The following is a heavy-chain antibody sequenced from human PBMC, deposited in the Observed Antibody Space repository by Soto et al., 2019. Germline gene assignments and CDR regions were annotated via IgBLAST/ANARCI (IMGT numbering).Heavy chain of an antibody. Sequence: EVQLLESGGGLVQPGGSLRLSCAASGFTFSSYAMSWVRQAPGKGLEWVSAISGSGGSTYYAESVKGQFTISRDNSKNTLYLQMNSLRAEDTSVYYCAKVTCLWAARPRGWFDPWGQGTLVTVSS. J-gene: IGHJ5*02. V-gene: IGHV3-23*01. D-gene: IGHD6-6*01. CDR1: GFTFSSYA. CDR2: ISGSGGST. CDR3: AKVTCLWAARPRGWFDP.